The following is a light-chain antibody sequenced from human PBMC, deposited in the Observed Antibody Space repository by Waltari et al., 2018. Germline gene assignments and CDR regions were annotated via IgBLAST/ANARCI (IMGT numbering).Light chain of an antibody. CDR2: GAS. CDR3: QQFGSSPRT. Sequence: EIVLTQSPGTLSLSPGERATLSCRASQSVSNNYLLWYQQKPGQAPRVLIYGASNRATGIPDRFSGSGSGTDVTLTISRLEPEDVAVYYCQQFGSSPRTFGQGTKVEIK. J-gene: IGKJ1*01. V-gene: IGKV3-20*01. CDR1: QSVSNNY.